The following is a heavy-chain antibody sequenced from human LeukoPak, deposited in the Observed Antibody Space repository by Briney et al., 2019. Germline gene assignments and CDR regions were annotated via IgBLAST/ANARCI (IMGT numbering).Heavy chain of an antibody. CDR1: GFTFGNYA. J-gene: IGHJ4*02. CDR2: VSGSGTTT. CDR3: ARTHGTLTGTGFDY. V-gene: IGHV3-23*01. D-gene: IGHD1-20*01. Sequence: GGSLRLSCAASGFTFGNYAMSWVRQAPGKGLEWVSGVSGSGTTTYSADSAKGRFSISRDNSKNTLFLQMNSLRAEDTAVYYCARTHGTLTGTGFDYWGQGTLVTVSS.